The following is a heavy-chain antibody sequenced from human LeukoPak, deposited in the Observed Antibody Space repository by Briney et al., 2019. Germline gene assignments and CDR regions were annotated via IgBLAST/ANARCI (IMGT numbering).Heavy chain of an antibody. V-gene: IGHV4-39*01. Sequence: TSETLSLTCTVSGGSISSSSYYWGWIRQPPGKGLEWIGSIYYSGSTYYNPSLKSRVTISVDTSKNQFSLKLSSVTAADTALYYCARQQYYYDNSGSWFYYYGMDVWGPGTTVTVSS. CDR2: IYYSGST. J-gene: IGHJ6*02. CDR1: GGSISSSSYY. CDR3: ARQQYYYDNSGSWFYYYGMDV. D-gene: IGHD3-22*01.